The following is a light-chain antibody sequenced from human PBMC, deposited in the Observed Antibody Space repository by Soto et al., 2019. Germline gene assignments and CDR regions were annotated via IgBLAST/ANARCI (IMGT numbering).Light chain of an antibody. CDR2: DAS. CDR1: QDISNY. CDR3: PQYDNRIT. Sequence: DIEMAECRASLASSVGYKFTIACQASQDISNYLNWYQQKPGKAPKLLIYDASNLETGVPSRFSGSGSGTDFTFSISSLQPEDIATHYCPQYDNRITLGQGTKV. V-gene: IGKV1-33*01. J-gene: IGKJ1*01.